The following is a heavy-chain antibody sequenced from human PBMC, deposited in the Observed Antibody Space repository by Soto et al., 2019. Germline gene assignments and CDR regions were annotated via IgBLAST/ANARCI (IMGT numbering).Heavy chain of an antibody. CDR1: GGSLSDYY. CDR3: ARASPQVVVITWFDP. Sequence: SETLSLTCAVYGGSLSDYYWSWIRQPPGKGLEWIGEINHSGSTNYNPSLKSRVTISVDTSKNQFSLKLSSVTAADTAVYYCARASPQVVVITWFDPWGQGTLVTVSS. D-gene: IGHD3-22*01. J-gene: IGHJ5*02. CDR2: INHSGST. V-gene: IGHV4-34*01.